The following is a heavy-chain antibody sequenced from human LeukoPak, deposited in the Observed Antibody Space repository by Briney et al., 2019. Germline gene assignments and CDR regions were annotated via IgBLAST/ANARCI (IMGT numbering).Heavy chain of an antibody. V-gene: IGHV4-30-2*01. CDR2: IYHSGSGST. D-gene: IGHD3-22*01. CDR3: AREKDSSGYYEDAFDI. Sequence: PSQTLSLTCTVSGGSISSGGHSWSWIRQPPGKGLEWIGYIYHSGSGSTYYNPSLKSRVTISIDKSKNQFSLKLNSVTAADTAVYYCAREKDSSGYYEDAFDIWGQGTMVTVSS. CDR1: GGSISSGGHS. J-gene: IGHJ3*02.